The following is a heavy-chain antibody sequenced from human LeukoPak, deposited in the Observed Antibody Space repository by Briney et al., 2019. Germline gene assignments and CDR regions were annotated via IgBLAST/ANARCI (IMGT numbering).Heavy chain of an antibody. D-gene: IGHD3-22*01. J-gene: IGHJ3*02. CDR3: AGTKTYYYDSSGYQRAFDI. Sequence: GGSLRLSCAASGFTFSSYSMNWVRQAPGKGLEWVSSISSSSSYIYYADSVKGRFTISRDNAKNSLYLQMNSLRAEDTAVYYCAGTKTYYYDSSGYQRAFDIWGQGTMVTVSS. V-gene: IGHV3-21*01. CDR2: ISSSSSYI. CDR1: GFTFSSYS.